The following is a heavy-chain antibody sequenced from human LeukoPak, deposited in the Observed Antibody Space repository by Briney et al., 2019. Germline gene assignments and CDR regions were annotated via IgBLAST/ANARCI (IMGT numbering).Heavy chain of an antibody. Sequence: GGSLRLSCAVSRFTFNSFVMSWVHQAPGKGLEWVSVIGGSNGITFYVGSVKGRFTISRDNSKDTLYLQMNSLRAEDTAVYYCTRREQRLVNFDFWGQGTLVTVSS. CDR3: TRREQRLVNFDF. CDR2: IGGSNGIT. J-gene: IGHJ4*02. CDR1: RFTFNSFV. V-gene: IGHV3-23*01. D-gene: IGHD6-25*01.